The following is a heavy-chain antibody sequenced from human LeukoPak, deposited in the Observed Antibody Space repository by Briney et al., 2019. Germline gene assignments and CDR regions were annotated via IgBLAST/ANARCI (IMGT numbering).Heavy chain of an antibody. CDR1: GGSISSGGDS. D-gene: IGHD3-16*01. J-gene: IGHJ5*02. CDR3: ARHESGWGGFAWLDP. CDR2: MSSSGST. Sequence: SETLSLTCTVSGGSISSGGDSWSWIRQPAGKGLEWMGRMSSSGSTNFNPSLKSRVTMSVDTSKNQVSLKLNSVTAADTAVYYCARHESGWGGFAWLDPWGQGTLVTVSS. V-gene: IGHV4-61*02.